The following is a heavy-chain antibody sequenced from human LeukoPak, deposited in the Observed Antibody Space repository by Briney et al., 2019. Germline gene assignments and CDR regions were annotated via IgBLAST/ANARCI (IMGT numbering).Heavy chain of an antibody. CDR1: GFTVSSNY. V-gene: IGHV3-66*01. Sequence: GGSLRLSCAASGFTVSSNYMSWVRQAPGKGLEWVSVIYSGGNTYYADSVKGRFTISRDNSKNTLYLQMNSLRAEDTAVYYCARSHPYYGSGSTAPQGDYWGQGTLVTVSS. D-gene: IGHD3-10*01. J-gene: IGHJ4*02. CDR3: ARSHPYYGSGSTAPQGDY. CDR2: IYSGGNT.